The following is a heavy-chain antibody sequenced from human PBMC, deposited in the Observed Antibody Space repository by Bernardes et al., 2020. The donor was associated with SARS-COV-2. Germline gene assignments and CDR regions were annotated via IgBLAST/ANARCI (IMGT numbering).Heavy chain of an antibody. D-gene: IGHD2-21*02. CDR3: AKDYCGGDCDFVDY. J-gene: IGHJ4*02. Sequence: GGSLRLSCPASGFILTSNAMSWVRQAPVKGLELVSGRGGYSNNTYYANPVKGRFTISRDSSMNTLFLQMNSLRAEDTAVYYCAKDYCGGDCDFVDYWGQGTLVSVYS. CDR2: RGGYSNNT. V-gene: IGHV3-23*01. CDR1: GFILTSNA.